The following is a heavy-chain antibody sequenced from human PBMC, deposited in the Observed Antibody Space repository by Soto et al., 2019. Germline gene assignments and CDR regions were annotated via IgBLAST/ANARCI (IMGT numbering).Heavy chain of an antibody. CDR3: AGLYHYDSSGYYDY. D-gene: IGHD3-22*01. Sequence: ASVKVSCKASGNSFTTYYMHWVRQAPGQGLEWMGIINPSGGRTTYAQKFQGRVTMTRDTSTSTFHMELSSLTSEDTAVYYCAGLYHYDSSGYYDYWGQGALVTVSS. CDR1: GNSFTTYY. CDR2: INPSGGRT. J-gene: IGHJ4*02. V-gene: IGHV1-46*01.